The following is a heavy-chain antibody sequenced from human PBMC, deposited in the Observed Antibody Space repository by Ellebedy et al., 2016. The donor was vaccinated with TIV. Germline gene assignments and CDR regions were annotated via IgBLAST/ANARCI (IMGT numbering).Heavy chain of an antibody. J-gene: IGHJ6*02. V-gene: IGHV3-23*01. Sequence: GESLKISCVASGFTFNSYAMSWVRQAPGKGLEWVSSLSASGGSTYYADSVKGRFTISRDNSKNTLYLQMNSLRAEDTAVYYCAKRVTMVREVITYYHYAMDVWGQGTTVIVSS. CDR3: AKRVTMVREVITYYHYAMDV. CDR1: GFTFNSYA. CDR2: LSASGGST. D-gene: IGHD3-10*01.